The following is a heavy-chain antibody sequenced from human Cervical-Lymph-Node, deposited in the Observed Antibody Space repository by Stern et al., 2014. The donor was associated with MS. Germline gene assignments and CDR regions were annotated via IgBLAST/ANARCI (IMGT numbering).Heavy chain of an antibody. CDR3: ARQRRARLDAFDS. J-gene: IGHJ4*02. D-gene: IGHD1-1*01. Sequence: QLQLQESGPGLVTPSETLSLTCIVSGGSIRSSSYYWGWVRQPPGKGLEWLGTMSDSGSTYYNPSLKSRVTISVDTSNNHFSLKLISVTVADTAVYYCARQRRARLDAFDSWGQGTLVTVSS. V-gene: IGHV4-39*01. CDR2: MSDSGST. CDR1: GGSIRSSSYY.